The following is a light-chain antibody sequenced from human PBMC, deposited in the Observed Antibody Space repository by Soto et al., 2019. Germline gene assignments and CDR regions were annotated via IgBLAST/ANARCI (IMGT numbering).Light chain of an antibody. CDR3: CSYAGSYTYV. CDR2: DVT. CDR1: SSDVGAYNY. J-gene: IGLJ1*01. V-gene: IGLV2-11*01. Sequence: QSALTQPRSVSGSPGQSVTISCTGTSSDVGAYNYVSWFQQHPGKAPKLMIYDVTKRPSGVPDRFSGSKSDNTASLTISGLQAEDEADYYCCSYAGSYTYVFGTGNKVNVL.